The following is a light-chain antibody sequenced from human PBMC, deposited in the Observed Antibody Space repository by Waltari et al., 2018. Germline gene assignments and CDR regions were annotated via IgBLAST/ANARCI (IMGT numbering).Light chain of an antibody. CDR3: QQLNSYLMYT. V-gene: IGKV1-9*01. Sequence: DIQLTQSPSFLSASVGDRVTITCRASQGISSYLAWYQQKPGKAPKLLIYAASTLQSGVPSRFSGSGSGTEVTLTISSLQPEDFATYYCQQLNSYLMYTFGQGTKLEIK. J-gene: IGKJ2*01. CDR1: QGISSY. CDR2: AAS.